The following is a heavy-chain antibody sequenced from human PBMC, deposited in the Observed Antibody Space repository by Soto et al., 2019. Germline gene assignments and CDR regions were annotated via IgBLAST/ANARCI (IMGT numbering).Heavy chain of an antibody. CDR2: IYYSGST. V-gene: IGHV4-59*01. J-gene: IGHJ4*02. Sequence: SETLSLTCTFSGGSISSYYWSWIRQPPGKGLEWIGYIYYSGSTNYNPSLKSRVTISVDTSKNQFSLKLSSVTAADTAVYYCARSGSGWLDYWGQGTLVTVSS. CDR1: GGSISSYY. D-gene: IGHD6-19*01. CDR3: ARSGSGWLDY.